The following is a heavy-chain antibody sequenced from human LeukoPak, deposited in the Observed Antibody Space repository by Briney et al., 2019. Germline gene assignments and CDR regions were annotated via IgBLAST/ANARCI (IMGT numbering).Heavy chain of an antibody. CDR2: ISGSGGST. Sequence: GGSLRLSCAASGFTFSSYAMSWVRQAPGKGLEWVSAISGSGGSTYYADSVKGRFTISRDNSKNTLYLQMNSLRAEDTAVYYCAKDSRSVYYDFWSGYYEDALDIWGQGTMVTVSS. CDR1: GFTFSSYA. J-gene: IGHJ3*02. V-gene: IGHV3-23*01. CDR3: AKDSRSVYYDFWSGYYEDALDI. D-gene: IGHD3-3*01.